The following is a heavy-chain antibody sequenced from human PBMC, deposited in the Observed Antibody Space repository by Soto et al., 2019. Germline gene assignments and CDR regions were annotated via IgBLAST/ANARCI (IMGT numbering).Heavy chain of an antibody. D-gene: IGHD3-16*01. J-gene: IGHJ4*02. Sequence: EVQLVESGGGLVQPGGSLRLSCAASGFTFSSYSMNWVRQAPGKGLEWVSYISSSSSTIYYADSVKGRFTISRDNAKNSLYLQMNSLRDXXXXXXXXXRWGTRVPFDYWGQGTLV. CDR1: GFTFSSYS. V-gene: IGHV3-48*02. CDR3: XRWGTRVPFDY. CDR2: ISSSSSTI.